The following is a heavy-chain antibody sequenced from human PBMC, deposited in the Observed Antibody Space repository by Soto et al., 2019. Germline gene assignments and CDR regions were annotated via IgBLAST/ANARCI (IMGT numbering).Heavy chain of an antibody. J-gene: IGHJ6*02. CDR3: ARDGGTVAGPNYYYYYGMDV. V-gene: IGHV3-13*01. CDR1: GFTFSSYD. D-gene: IGHD6-19*01. Sequence: PGGSLRLSCAASGFTFSSYDMHWVRQATGKGLEWVSAIGTAGDTYYPGSVKGRFTISRENAKNSLYLQMNSLRAGDTAVYYCARDGGTVAGPNYYYYYGMDVWGQGTTVTVSS. CDR2: IGTAGDT.